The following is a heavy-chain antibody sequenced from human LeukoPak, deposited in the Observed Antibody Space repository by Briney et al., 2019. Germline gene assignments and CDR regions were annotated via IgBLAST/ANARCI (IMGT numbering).Heavy chain of an antibody. J-gene: IGHJ4*02. CDR1: GFTFSSYS. D-gene: IGHD6-13*01. V-gene: IGHV3-48*01. Sequence: GGSLRLSCAASGFTFSSYSMNWVRQAPGKGLEWVSYISSSSSTIYYADSVKGRFTISRDNAKNSLYLQMNSLRAEDTAVYYCARLGIITAAGSNDYWGQGTLVTVSS. CDR2: ISSSSSTI. CDR3: ARLGIITAAGSNDY.